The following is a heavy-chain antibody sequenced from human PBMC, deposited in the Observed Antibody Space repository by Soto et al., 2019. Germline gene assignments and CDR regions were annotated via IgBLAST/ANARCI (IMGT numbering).Heavy chain of an antibody. CDR3: ARQQLWFGELLSPSYYYYMDV. J-gene: IGHJ6*03. Sequence: LSDTLSLTCTVPGGSISSSSYYWGWIRQPPGKGLEWIGSIYYSGSTYYNPSLKSRVTISVDTSKNQFSLKLSSVTAADTAVYYCARQQLWFGELLSPSYYYYMDVWGKGTTVT. D-gene: IGHD3-10*01. CDR1: GGSISSSSYY. V-gene: IGHV4-39*01. CDR2: IYYSGST.